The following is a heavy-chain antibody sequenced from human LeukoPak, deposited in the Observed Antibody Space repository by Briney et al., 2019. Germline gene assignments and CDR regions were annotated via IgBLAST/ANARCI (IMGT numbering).Heavy chain of an antibody. V-gene: IGHV4-34*01. CDR1: GGSFSGYY. D-gene: IGHD6-13*01. CDR2: INHSGST. CDR3: AGAGYSSSWYEDAFDI. J-gene: IGHJ3*02. Sequence: SETLSLTCAVYGGSFSGYYWSWIRQPPGKGLEWIGEINHSGSTNYNPSLKSRVTISVDTSKNQFSLKLSSVTAADTAVYYCAGAGYSSSWYEDAFDIWGQGTMVTVSS.